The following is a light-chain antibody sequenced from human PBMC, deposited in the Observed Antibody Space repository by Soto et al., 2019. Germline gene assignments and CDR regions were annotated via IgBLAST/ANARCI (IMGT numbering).Light chain of an antibody. CDR2: KAS. Sequence: DLPMTPSPSPLSSSLGDKVTIPFRASQSISSWLAWYQQKPGKAPKLLIYKASSLESGVPSRFSGSGSGTEFTLTISSLQPDDFATYYCQQYNSYRTFGQGTKV. CDR3: QQYNSYRT. CDR1: QSISSW. V-gene: IGKV1-5*03. J-gene: IGKJ1*01.